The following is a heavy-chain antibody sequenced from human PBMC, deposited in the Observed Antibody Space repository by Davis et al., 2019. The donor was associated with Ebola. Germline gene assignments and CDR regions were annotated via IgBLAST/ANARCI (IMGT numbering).Heavy chain of an antibody. CDR3: ARDRMPSIVGAKEGFDY. V-gene: IGHV1-69*05. CDR2: IIPIFGTA. J-gene: IGHJ4*02. D-gene: IGHD1-26*01. CDR1: GGTFSSYA. Sequence: AASVKVSCKASGGTFSSYAISWVRQAPGQGLEWMGGIIPIFGTANYAQKLQGRVTMTTDTSTSTAYMELRSLRSDDTAVYYCARDRMPSIVGAKEGFDYWGQGTLVTVSS.